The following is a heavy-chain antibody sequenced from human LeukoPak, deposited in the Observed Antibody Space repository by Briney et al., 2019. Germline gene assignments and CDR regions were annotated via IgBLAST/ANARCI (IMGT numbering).Heavy chain of an antibody. CDR3: ATDTPGAPLDYYYYYGMDV. CDR1: GYTLTELS. J-gene: IGHJ6*02. CDR2: FDPEDGET. Sequence: EASVKVSCKVSGYTLTELSMHWVRQGPGKGLEWMGGFDPEDGETIYAQKFQGRVTMTEDTSTDTAYMELSSLRSEDTAVYYCATDTPGAPLDYYYYYGMDVWGQGTTVTVSS. V-gene: IGHV1-24*01.